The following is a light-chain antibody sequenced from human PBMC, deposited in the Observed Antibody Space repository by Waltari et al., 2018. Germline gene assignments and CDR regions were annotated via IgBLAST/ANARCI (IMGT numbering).Light chain of an antibody. V-gene: IGKV1-39*01. Sequence: DIQMTQSPSSLSASVGDRVTITCRASQNINNFLNWYQQKPGKAPNLLIYTTSTLQSGVPSRVSGGGSGTDFTLTISSLQPEDFATYYCQQSSSTPFTFGPGTEVDIK. CDR3: QQSSSTPFT. CDR2: TTS. J-gene: IGKJ3*01. CDR1: QNINNF.